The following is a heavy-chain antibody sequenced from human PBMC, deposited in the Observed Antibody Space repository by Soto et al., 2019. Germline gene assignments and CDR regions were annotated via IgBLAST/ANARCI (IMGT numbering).Heavy chain of an antibody. D-gene: IGHD6-13*01. CDR3: XRDSQYSTSWQRFDS. Sequence: QVQLVQSGVEVKKPGASVKVSCKASGYTFTNYAISWVRQAPGRGLEWMGWVNTYNGNPNYAQIFQGRITMTTDTXXXXXXXXXXXXXXXXXXXXXXXRDSQYSTSWQRFDSWGQGTLVTVSS. V-gene: IGHV1-18*01. J-gene: IGHJ4*02. CDR1: GYTFTNYA. CDR2: VNTYNGNP.